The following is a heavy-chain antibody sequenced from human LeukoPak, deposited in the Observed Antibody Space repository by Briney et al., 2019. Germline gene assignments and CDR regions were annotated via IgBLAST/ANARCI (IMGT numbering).Heavy chain of an antibody. CDR1: GFTFSTYY. D-gene: IGHD2-8*01. CDR3: ARERYCTTSACYVGVPFDY. J-gene: IGHJ4*02. Sequence: PGGSLRLSCAASGFTFSTYYMTWVRQAPGKGLEWVAGVKQDGSETYYVDSVKGRFTISRDNSQNSLYLQMNSLRAEDTAVYFCARERYCTTSACYVGVPFDYWGQGTLVTVSS. V-gene: IGHV3-7*01. CDR2: VKQDGSET.